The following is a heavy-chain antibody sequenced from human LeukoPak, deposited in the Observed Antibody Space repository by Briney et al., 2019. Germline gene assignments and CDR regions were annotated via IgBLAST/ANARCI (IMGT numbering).Heavy chain of an antibody. D-gene: IGHD3-22*01. CDR3: ARIYYYDSSGLLN. CDR1: GYTFTGYY. CDR2: INPNSGGT. V-gene: IGHV1-2*02. J-gene: IGHJ4*02. Sequence: ASVKVSCKASGYTFTGYYMHWVRQAPGQGLEWMGWINPNSGGTNYAQKFQGRVTMTRDTSISTAYMELSRPRSDDTAVYYCARIYYYDSSGLLNWGQGTLVTVSS.